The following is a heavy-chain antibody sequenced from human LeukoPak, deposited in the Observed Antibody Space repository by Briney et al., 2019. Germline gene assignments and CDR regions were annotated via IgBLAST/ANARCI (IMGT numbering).Heavy chain of an antibody. CDR3: ARDRRDKDFDY. D-gene: IGHD2-15*01. CDR2: IKSDGITI. CDR1: GFTFSNCM. J-gene: IGHJ4*02. V-gene: IGHV3-74*01. Sequence: PGGSLRLSCAASGFTFSNCMMHWVRQAPGKGLVWVSRIKSDGITITYADSVKGRFTISRDNAKNSLYLQMNSLRAEDTAVYYCARDRRDKDFDYWGQGTLVTVSS.